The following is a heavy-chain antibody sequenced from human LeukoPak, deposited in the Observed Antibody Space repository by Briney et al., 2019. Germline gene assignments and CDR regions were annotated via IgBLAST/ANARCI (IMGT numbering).Heavy chain of an antibody. CDR1: GCSLSSGGCY. D-gene: IGHD6-13*01. V-gene: IGHV4-31*03. CDR3: ARGGDYSSSWYPIN. CDR2: IYYSGST. J-gene: IGHJ4*02. Sequence: PSETVSLTCTVSGCSLSSGGCYWSWIRQYPGKCLEWFGYIYYSGSTYYHPSLKSRVTISVDTSKNQFSLKLSSVTAADTAVYYCARGGDYSSSWYPINWGQGTLVTVSS.